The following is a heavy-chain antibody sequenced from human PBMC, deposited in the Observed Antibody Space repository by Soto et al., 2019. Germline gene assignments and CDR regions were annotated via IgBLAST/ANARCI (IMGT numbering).Heavy chain of an antibody. Sequence: QVQLQESGPGLVKPSQTLSLTCTVSGGSISSGGYYWSWIRQHPGKGLEWIGYIYYSGSTYYNPSLKRRVTISVDTSKNQFSLKLSSVTAADTAVYYCASQVVVVAATPEYYFDYWGQGTLVTVSS. CDR1: GGSISSGGYY. V-gene: IGHV4-31*03. CDR2: IYYSGST. CDR3: ASQVVVVAATPEYYFDY. J-gene: IGHJ4*02. D-gene: IGHD2-15*01.